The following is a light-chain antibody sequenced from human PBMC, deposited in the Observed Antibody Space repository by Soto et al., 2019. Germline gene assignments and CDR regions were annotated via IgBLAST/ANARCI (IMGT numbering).Light chain of an antibody. CDR1: SSDIGIYNY. J-gene: IGLJ1*01. Sequence: QSVLTQPASVSGSPGQPITISCAGTSSDIGIYNYVSWYQQHPGKAPKLMIYEVSNRPSGVSHRFSGSKSGNTASLTISGLQAEDEADYYCSSYTTSSTLVFGTGTKVTVL. V-gene: IGLV2-14*01. CDR2: EVS. CDR3: SSYTTSSTLV.